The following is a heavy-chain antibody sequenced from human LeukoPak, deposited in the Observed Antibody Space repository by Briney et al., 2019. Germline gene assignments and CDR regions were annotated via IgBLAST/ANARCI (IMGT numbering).Heavy chain of an antibody. CDR1: GYTFTSYG. D-gene: IGHD4-17*01. CDR3: ATGVRLENDYGDYVPLDY. Sequence: ASVKVSCKASGYTFTSYGISWVRQAPGQGLEWMGWISAYNGNTNYAQKLQGRVTMTTDTSTSTAYMELSSLRSEDTAVYFCATGVRLENDYGDYVPLDYWGQGTLVTVSS. V-gene: IGHV1-18*01. CDR2: ISAYNGNT. J-gene: IGHJ4*02.